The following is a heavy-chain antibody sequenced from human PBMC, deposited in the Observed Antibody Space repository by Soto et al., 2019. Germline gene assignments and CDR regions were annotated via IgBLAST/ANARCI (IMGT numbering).Heavy chain of an antibody. Sequence: EVQLVESGGGLVKPGGSLRRSCAASGFTFSSYSMNWVRQAPGMGLEWVASISSSSSYIYYADSVKGRFTISRDNAKNSLYLKMNSLRAEDTAVYYCARGDQLPDFAYWGQGTLVTVSS. D-gene: IGHD2-2*01. CDR1: GFTFSSYS. V-gene: IGHV3-21*01. CDR3: ARGDQLPDFAY. CDR2: ISSSSSYI. J-gene: IGHJ4*02.